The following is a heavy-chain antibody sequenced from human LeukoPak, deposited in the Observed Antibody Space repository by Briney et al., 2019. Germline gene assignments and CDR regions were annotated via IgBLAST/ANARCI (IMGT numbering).Heavy chain of an antibody. CDR1: GGSISSGGYY. J-gene: IGHJ1*01. CDR3: ARERKLRRYFQH. V-gene: IGHV4-30-2*05. D-gene: IGHD3-16*01. CDR2: IYHSGST. Sequence: PSETLSLTCTVSGGSISSGGYYWSWIRQPPGKGLEWIGYIYHSGSTYYNPSLKSRVTISVDTSKNQFSLKLSSVTAADTAVYYCARERKLRRYFQHWGQGTLVTVSS.